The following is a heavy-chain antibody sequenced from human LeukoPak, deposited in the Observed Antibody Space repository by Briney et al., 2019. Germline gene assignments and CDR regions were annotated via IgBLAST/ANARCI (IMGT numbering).Heavy chain of an antibody. V-gene: IGHV3-30*04. CDR2: ISYDGSNK. Sequence: PGGSLKLSCAASGFIFSSYAMSWVRQAPGKGLEWVAVISYDGSNKYYADSVKGRFTISRDNSKNTLYLQMNSLRAEDTAVYYCARDRSGWVDYWGQGTLVTVSS. J-gene: IGHJ4*02. CDR1: GFIFSSYA. D-gene: IGHD6-19*01. CDR3: ARDRSGWVDY.